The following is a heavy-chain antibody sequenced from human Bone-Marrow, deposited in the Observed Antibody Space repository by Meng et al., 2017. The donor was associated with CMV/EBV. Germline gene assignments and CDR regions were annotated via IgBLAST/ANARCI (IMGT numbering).Heavy chain of an antibody. CDR2: IIPIFGTA. CDR3: ARDRDGYNFALDY. CDR1: GGTFSSYA. V-gene: IGHV1-69*05. J-gene: IGHJ4*02. D-gene: IGHD5-24*01. Sequence: SVKVSGKASGGTFSSYAISWVRQAPGQGLEWMGGIIPIFGTANYAQKFQGRVTITTDESTSTAYMELSSLRSEDTAVYYCARDRDGYNFALDYWSQGSLVTFSS.